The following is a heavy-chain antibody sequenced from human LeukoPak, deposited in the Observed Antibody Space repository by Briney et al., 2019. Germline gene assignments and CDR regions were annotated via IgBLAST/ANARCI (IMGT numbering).Heavy chain of an antibody. Sequence: GGSLRLSCAASGFTFSSYSMNWVRQAPGKGLKWVSSISSSSSYIYYADSVKGRFTISRDNAKNSLYLQMNSLRAEDTAVYYCAGYGGSYPYYMDVWGKGTTVTISS. CDR2: ISSSSSYI. V-gene: IGHV3-21*01. D-gene: IGHD1-26*01. CDR3: AGYGGSYPYYMDV. CDR1: GFTFSSYS. J-gene: IGHJ6*03.